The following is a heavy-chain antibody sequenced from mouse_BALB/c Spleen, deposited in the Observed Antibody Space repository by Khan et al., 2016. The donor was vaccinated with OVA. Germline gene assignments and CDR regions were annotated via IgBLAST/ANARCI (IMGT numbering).Heavy chain of an antibody. CDR3: GRLYSNSFFEY. CDR2: ISSGGSYT. V-gene: IGHV5-6*01. J-gene: IGHJ2*01. Sequence: EVKVVESGGDLVKPGGSLKLSCAASGFTFSSFGMSWIRQTPDKRLEWVATISSGGSYTYYPDSVKGRFTISRDNAKNTLYLQMSSLKSEDKAMYYCGRLYSNSFFEYWGQGTTLTVSS. CDR1: GFTFSSFG. D-gene: IGHD2-5*01.